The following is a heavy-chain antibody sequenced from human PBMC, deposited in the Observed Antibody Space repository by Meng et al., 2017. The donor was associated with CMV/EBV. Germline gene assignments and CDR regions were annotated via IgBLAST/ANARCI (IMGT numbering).Heavy chain of an antibody. CDR3: AKDRPYDFWSGYYEGDAFDI. D-gene: IGHD3-3*01. Sequence: GESLKISCAASGFTFSSYSMNWVRQAPGKGLEWVSGIYSGGSSTYYADSVKGRFTISRDNSKNTLYLQMNSLRAEDTAVYYCAKDRPYDFWSGYYEGDAFDIWGQGTMVTVSS. CDR2: IYSGGSST. V-gene: IGHV3-23*03. J-gene: IGHJ3*02. CDR1: GFTFSSYS.